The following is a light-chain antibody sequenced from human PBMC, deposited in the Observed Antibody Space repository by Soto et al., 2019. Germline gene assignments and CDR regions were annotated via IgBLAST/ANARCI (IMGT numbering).Light chain of an antibody. CDR3: QQLYSFPLT. J-gene: IGKJ4*01. Sequence: HLTHTPTILSASIGDRVTITCRASRDFSNFLAWYQQKPGRAPKLLMYDASTLQSGVPSRFSGSGSGTEFTLTISSLQPEDFATYYCQQLYSFPLTFGGGTKVDIK. CDR1: RDFSNF. CDR2: DAS. V-gene: IGKV1-9*01.